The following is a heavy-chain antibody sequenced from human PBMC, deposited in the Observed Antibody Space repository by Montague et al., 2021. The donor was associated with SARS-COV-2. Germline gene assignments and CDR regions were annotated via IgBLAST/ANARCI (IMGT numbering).Heavy chain of an antibody. CDR1: GGSISSSSYY. CDR2: IYYSGST. Sequence: SETLSLTCTVSGGSISSSSYYWGWIRQPPGKGLEWIGSIYYSGSTYYNPSLKSRVTISVDTSKNQFSLKLSSVTAADTAVYYCARATVDINMILVVITSVNHYFDSWGQGTLVTVSP. CDR3: ARATVDINMILVVITSVNHYFDS. J-gene: IGHJ4*02. V-gene: IGHV4-39*01. D-gene: IGHD3-22*01.